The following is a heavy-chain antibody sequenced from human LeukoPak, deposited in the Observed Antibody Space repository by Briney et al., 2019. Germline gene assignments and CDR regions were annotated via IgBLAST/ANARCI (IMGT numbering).Heavy chain of an antibody. D-gene: IGHD3-10*01. CDR1: GFTFSSYS. J-gene: IGHJ4*02. Sequence: GGSLRLSCAASGFTFSSYSMTWVRQAPGKGLEWVSYISSSSSTIYYADSVKGRFTISRGNAKNSLYLQMNSLRAEDTAVYYCARASPGFDYWGQGTLVTVSS. CDR2: ISSSSSTI. V-gene: IGHV3-48*01. CDR3: ARASPGFDY.